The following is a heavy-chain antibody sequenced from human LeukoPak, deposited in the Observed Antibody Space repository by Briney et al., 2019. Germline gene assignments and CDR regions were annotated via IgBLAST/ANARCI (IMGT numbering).Heavy chain of an antibody. CDR1: GGTFSSYA. Sequence: ASVKVSCKASGGTFSSYAISWVRQAPGQGLEWMGGIIPIFGTANYAQKFQGRVTITADESTSTAYMELSSLRSEDTAVYYCAREGSGWSHYFDYWGQGTLVTVSS. CDR3: AREGSGWSHYFDY. J-gene: IGHJ4*02. D-gene: IGHD6-13*01. CDR2: IIPIFGTA. V-gene: IGHV1-69*01.